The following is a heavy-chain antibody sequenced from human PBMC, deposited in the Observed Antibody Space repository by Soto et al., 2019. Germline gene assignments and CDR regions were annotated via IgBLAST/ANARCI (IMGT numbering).Heavy chain of an antibody. J-gene: IGHJ4*02. CDR1: GGSISSSNW. CDR2: IYHSGST. Sequence: SETLSLTCAVSGGSISSSNWWSWVRQPPGKGLEWIGEIYHSGSTNYNPSLKSRVTISVDKSKNQFSLKLSSVTAADTAVYYCASAVTVTAIRRGGIDYWGQGTLVTVSS. V-gene: IGHV4-4*02. CDR3: ASAVTVTAIRRGGIDY. D-gene: IGHD2-21*02.